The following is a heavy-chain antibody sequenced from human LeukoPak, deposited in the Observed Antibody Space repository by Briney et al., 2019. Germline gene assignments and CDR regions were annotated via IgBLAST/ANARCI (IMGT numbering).Heavy chain of an antibody. J-gene: IGHJ4*02. D-gene: IGHD5-18*01. V-gene: IGHV3-21*01. CDR1: GFIFGSYS. Sequence: GGSLRLSCAASGFIFGSYSMNWVRQAPGKGLEWVSSIGSMSTYIYYADSVKGRFTISRDNAKNSLYLQMNSLRAEDTAVYFCARDDTALSLFDYWGQGTLVTVSS. CDR2: IGSMSTYI. CDR3: ARDDTALSLFDY.